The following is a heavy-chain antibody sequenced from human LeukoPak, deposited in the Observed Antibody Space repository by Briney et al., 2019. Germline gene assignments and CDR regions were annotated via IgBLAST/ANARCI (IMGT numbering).Heavy chain of an antibody. CDR1: GFTSGVYA. V-gene: IGHV3-23*01. J-gene: IGHJ4*02. CDR3: ARGSWIQSSPAIYYFDY. D-gene: IGHD5-18*01. CDR2: FSGGGDS. Sequence: GGSLRLSCVASGFTSGVYAMSWVRQAPGKGLEWVSAFSGGGDSFYADSVRGRFSVSADKSKNILYLQMNSLRVEDTAVYYCARGSWIQSSPAIYYFDYWGQGTLVTVSS.